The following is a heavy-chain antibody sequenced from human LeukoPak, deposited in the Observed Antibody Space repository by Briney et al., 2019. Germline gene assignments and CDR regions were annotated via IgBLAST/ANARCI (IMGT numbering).Heavy chain of an antibody. CDR1: GFTFSNYA. V-gene: IGHV3-23*01. CDR2: ISGSGGGT. CDR3: AKRTFYSDSSSYRAFDY. Sequence: GRSLRLSCTASGFTFSNYAMNWVRQAPGKGLEWVSGISGSGGGTYYADSVKGRFTISRDNSKNTLYLQMNSLRAEDPAVYYCAKRTFYSDSSSYRAFDYWGQGTLVTVSS. J-gene: IGHJ4*02. D-gene: IGHD3-22*01.